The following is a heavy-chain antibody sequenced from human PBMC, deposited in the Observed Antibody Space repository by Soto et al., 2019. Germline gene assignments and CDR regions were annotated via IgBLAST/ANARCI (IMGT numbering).Heavy chain of an antibody. CDR1: GFTFSSYG. J-gene: IGHJ4*02. CDR2: ISYDGSNK. CDR3: ANVPRGILTGIFDY. V-gene: IGHV3-30*18. D-gene: IGHD3-9*01. Sequence: QVQLVESGGGVVQPGRSLRLSCAASGFTFSSYGMHWVRQAPGKGLEWVAVISYDGSNKYYADSVKGRFTISRDNSKNRLYLQMNSLRAEDTAVYYCANVPRGILTGIFDYWGQGTLVTVSS.